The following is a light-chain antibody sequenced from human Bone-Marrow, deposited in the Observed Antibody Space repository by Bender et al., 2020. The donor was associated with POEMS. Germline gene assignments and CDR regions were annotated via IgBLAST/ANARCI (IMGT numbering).Light chain of an antibody. CDR2: EDN. Sequence: SYGLTQPPSVSVSPGHTANITCSGDQLGDQYASWYQLKPGQSPVLVIYEDNKRPSGIPERFSGSNSGNIATLTISGTQALDEADYYCQAWDSTTAMVFGGGTKLTVL. CDR3: QAWDSTTAMV. V-gene: IGLV3-1*01. J-gene: IGLJ3*02. CDR1: QLGDQY.